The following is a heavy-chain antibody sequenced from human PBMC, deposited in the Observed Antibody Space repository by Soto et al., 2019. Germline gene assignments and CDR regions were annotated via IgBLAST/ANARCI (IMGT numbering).Heavy chain of an antibody. CDR2: IYYSGST. D-gene: IGHD1-7*01. J-gene: IGHJ4*02. Sequence: QVQLQESGPGLVKPSETLSLTCTVSGGSISSYYWSWIRQPPGKGLEWIWYIYYSGSTNYNPAPNTRVTISGDTSKNQFSLKLSSVTAADTAVYYCARVGWNYVLNYWGQGTLVTVSS. CDR3: ARVGWNYVLNY. V-gene: IGHV4-59*01. CDR1: GGSISSYY.